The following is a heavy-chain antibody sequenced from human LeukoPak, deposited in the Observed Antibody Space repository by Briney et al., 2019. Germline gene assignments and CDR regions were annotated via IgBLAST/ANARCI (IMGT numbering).Heavy chain of an antibody. V-gene: IGHV3-23*01. D-gene: IGHD4-17*01. CDR2: VSGSGGTT. Sequence: GRSLRLSCAASGFTFSSYAMSWVRQAPGKGLEWVSTVSGSGGTTYYADSVKGRFTISRDNSKNTLYLQMNRMTAEDTAVYYCAKGREVFGDSRFDYWGQGILVTVSS. CDR1: GFTFSSYA. J-gene: IGHJ4*02. CDR3: AKGREVFGDSRFDY.